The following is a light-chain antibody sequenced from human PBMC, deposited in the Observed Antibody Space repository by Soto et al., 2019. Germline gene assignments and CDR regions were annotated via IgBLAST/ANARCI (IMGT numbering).Light chain of an antibody. Sequence: QSVLTQPASVSGSPGQSITISCTGTSSDVGSYNLVSWYQQHPGKGPKLVIYEVSKRPSGVSNRFSGSKSGNTASLTISVLQAEDEADYYCCSFTSRATYVFGTGTKVTVL. V-gene: IGLV2-23*02. CDR3: CSFTSRATYV. CDR1: SSDVGSYNL. CDR2: EVS. J-gene: IGLJ1*01.